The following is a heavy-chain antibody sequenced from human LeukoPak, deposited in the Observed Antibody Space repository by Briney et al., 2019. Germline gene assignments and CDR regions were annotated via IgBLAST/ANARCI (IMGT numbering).Heavy chain of an antibody. CDR2: IYSGGST. CDR1: GFTVSSNY. V-gene: IGHV3-53*01. J-gene: IGHJ1*01. Sequence: GGSLRLSCAASGFTVSSNYMSWVRQAPGKGLEWVSVIYSGGSTYYADSVKGRFTISRDNSKNTLYLQMNSLRAEDTAVYYCAKEIYGDSTGGRFQQWGQGTLVTVSS. D-gene: IGHD4-17*01. CDR3: AKEIYGDSTGGRFQQ.